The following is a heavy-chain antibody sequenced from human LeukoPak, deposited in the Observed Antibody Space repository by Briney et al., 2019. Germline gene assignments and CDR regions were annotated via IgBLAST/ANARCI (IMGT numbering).Heavy chain of an antibody. J-gene: IGHJ6*02. Sequence: PGGFLRLSCAASGFTSSDYYMTWIRQPPGKGPEWISYISSSGGTTTYVDSVKGRFTISRDNAKNSLYLQMNSLRADDTAVYYCARSNYYTVDVWGQGTAVTVSS. CDR3: ARSNYYTVDV. V-gene: IGHV3-11*01. CDR2: ISSSGGTT. CDR1: GFTSSDYY.